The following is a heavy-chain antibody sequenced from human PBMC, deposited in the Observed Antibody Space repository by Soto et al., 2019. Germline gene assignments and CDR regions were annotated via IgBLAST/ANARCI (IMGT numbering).Heavy chain of an antibody. CDR3: AKERGMGSGWSTYWYY. D-gene: IGHD6-19*01. Sequence: QVQLVESGGGVVQPGRSLRLSCAASGFTFSSYGMHWVRQAPGKGLEWVAVISYDGSNKYYADSVKGRFTISRDNSKNTLYLQMNSLRAEDTAVYYCAKERGMGSGWSTYWYYWGQGTLVTVSS. J-gene: IGHJ4*02. CDR1: GFTFSSYG. CDR2: ISYDGSNK. V-gene: IGHV3-30*18.